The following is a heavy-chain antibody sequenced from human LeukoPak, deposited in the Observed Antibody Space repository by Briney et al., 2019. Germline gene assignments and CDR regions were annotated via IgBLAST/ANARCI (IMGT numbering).Heavy chain of an antibody. CDR2: LNPNNGNT. J-gene: IGHJ5*02. CDR3: VRDGEGVAISVNYWFDP. D-gene: IGHD3-10*01. V-gene: IGHV1-8*01. CDR1: GFTFTSYD. Sequence: ASVKVSCKASGFTFTSYDINWVRQASGQGLEWMGWLNPNNGNTGYAQKFQGRVTMTRDTSISTAYMELRGLRSEDTAVYYCVRDGEGVAISVNYWFDPWGQGTLVTVSS.